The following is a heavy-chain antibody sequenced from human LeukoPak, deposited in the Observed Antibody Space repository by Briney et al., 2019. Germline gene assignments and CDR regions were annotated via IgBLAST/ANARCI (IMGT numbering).Heavy chain of an antibody. J-gene: IGHJ4*02. CDR1: GYTFTGYY. CDR2: INPNSGGT. D-gene: IGHD4-17*01. V-gene: IGHV1-2*02. CDR3: ARDFGGGDYVHFDY. Sequence: ASVKVSCKASGYTFTGYYMHWVRQAPGQGLEWMGWINPNSGGTNYAQKFQGRVTMTRDTSISTAYMELSRLRSDDTAVYYCARDFGGGDYVHFDYWGQGTLVTVSS.